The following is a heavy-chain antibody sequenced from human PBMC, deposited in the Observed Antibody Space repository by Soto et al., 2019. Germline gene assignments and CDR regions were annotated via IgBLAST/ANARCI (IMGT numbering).Heavy chain of an antibody. CDR3: ARHGYSYGYGYYGMDV. CDR1: GYSFTSYW. J-gene: IGHJ6*02. D-gene: IGHD5-18*01. Sequence: GESLKISCKGSGYSFTSYWIGWVRQMPGKGLEWMGIIYPGDSDTRYSPSFQGQVTISADKSISTAYLQWSSLKVSDTAMYYCARHGYSYGYGYYGMDVWGQGTTVTVSS. CDR2: IYPGDSDT. V-gene: IGHV5-51*01.